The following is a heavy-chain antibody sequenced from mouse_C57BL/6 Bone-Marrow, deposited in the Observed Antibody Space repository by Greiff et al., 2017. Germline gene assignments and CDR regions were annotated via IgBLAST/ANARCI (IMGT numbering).Heavy chain of an antibody. J-gene: IGHJ2*01. Sequence: VQLQQSGAELVQPGASVKMSCTASGYTFTTYPIEWMKQTPGKSLEWIGHFHPYNDDTKYNETFKGKATLTVEKSSNTVYLELSRLTSDDTAVYYCARRSTCFYYFDYWGQGTTLTVSS. CDR3: ARRSTCFYYFDY. V-gene: IGHV1-47*01. D-gene: IGHD5-1*01. CDR2: FHPYNDDT. CDR1: GYTFTTYP.